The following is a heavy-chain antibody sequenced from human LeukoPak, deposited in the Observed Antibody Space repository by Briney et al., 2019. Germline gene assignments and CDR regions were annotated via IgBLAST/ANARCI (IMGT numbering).Heavy chain of an antibody. CDR3: ARESRDYDFWRKGAFDI. Sequence: GGSLRLSCAASGFTFSSYAMHWVRQAPGKGLDWVAVISYDGSNKYYADSVKGRFTISRDNSKNTLYLQMNSLRAEDTAVYYCARESRDYDFWRKGAFDIWGQGTMVSVSS. V-gene: IGHV3-30*04. CDR1: GFTFSSYA. D-gene: IGHD3-3*01. J-gene: IGHJ3*02. CDR2: ISYDGSNK.